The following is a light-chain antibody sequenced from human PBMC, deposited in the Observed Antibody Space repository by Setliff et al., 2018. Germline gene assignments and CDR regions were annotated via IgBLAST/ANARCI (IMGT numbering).Light chain of an antibody. Sequence: QSVLAQPASVSGSPGQSITISRSGTSSDVGSYDLVSWYQQHPGKAPKLIIYGVSDRPSGVSSRFSGSKSGNTAYLTISGLQTEDEAEYYCNAYASDTTYVFGSGTKVTVL. J-gene: IGLJ1*01. CDR2: GVS. CDR1: SSDVGSYDL. CDR3: NAYASDTTYV. V-gene: IGLV2-14*03.